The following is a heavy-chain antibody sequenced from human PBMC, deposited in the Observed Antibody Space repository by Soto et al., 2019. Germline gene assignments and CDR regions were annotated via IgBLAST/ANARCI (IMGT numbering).Heavy chain of an antibody. J-gene: IGHJ6*02. CDR3: AKDRSSGWKLYYYYYGMDV. CDR2: ISGSGGST. V-gene: IGHV3-23*01. CDR1: GFTFSSYA. D-gene: IGHD6-19*01. Sequence: GGSLRLSCAASGFTFSSYAMSWVRQAPGKGLEWVSAISGSGGSTYYADSVKGRFTISRDNSKNTLYLQMNSLRAEDTAVYYCAKDRSSGWKLYYYYYGMDVWGQGTTVTVSS.